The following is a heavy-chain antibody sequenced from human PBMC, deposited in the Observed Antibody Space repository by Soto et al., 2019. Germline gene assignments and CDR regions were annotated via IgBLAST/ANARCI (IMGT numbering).Heavy chain of an antibody. CDR2: IKQDGSEK. J-gene: IGHJ4*02. CDR3: ARDKTRSTYRTIGTGPDTYFDY. CDR1: GFTFSSYW. Sequence: GGSLRLSCAASGFTFSSYWMSWVRQAPGKGLEWVANIKQDGSEKYYVDSVKGRFTISRDNAKNSLYLQMNSLRAEDTAVYYCARDKTRSTYRTIGTGPDTYFDYWGQGTLVTVSS. D-gene: IGHD1-1*01. V-gene: IGHV3-7*04.